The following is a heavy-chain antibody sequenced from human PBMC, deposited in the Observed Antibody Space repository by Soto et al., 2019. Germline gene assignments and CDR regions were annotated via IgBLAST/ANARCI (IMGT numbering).Heavy chain of an antibody. CDR3: ARGDDYGDNWFDP. D-gene: IGHD4-17*01. V-gene: IGHV1-69*06. Sequence: QVQLVQSGAEVKKPGSSVKVSCKASGGTFSSYAISWVRQAPGQGLEWMGGIIPIFGTANYAQKLQGRVTMTTDTSTSTAYMELRSLRSDDTAVYYCARGDDYGDNWFDPWGQGTLVTVSS. CDR1: GGTFSSYA. J-gene: IGHJ5*02. CDR2: IIPIFGTA.